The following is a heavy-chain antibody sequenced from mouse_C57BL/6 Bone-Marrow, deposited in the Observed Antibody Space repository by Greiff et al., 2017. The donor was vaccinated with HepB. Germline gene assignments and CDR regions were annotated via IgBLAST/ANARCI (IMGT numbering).Heavy chain of an antibody. J-gene: IGHJ4*01. CDR2: ISSGSSTI. CDR3: ARNQRDAMDY. V-gene: IGHV5-17*01. Sequence: EVKLVESGGGLVKPGGSLKLSCAASGFTFSDYGMHWVRQAPEKGLEWVAYISSGSSTIYYADTVKGRFTISRDNAKNTLFLQMTSLRSEDTAMYYCARNQRDAMDYWGQGTSVTVSS. CDR1: GFTFSDYG.